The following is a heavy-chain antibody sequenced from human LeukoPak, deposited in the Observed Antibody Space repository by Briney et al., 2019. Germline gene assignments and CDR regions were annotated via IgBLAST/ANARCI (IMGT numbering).Heavy chain of an antibody. CDR1: GFTVSSNY. CDR3: ARDRGAARPYWFDP. J-gene: IGHJ5*02. CDR2: ISSSSSTI. D-gene: IGHD6-6*01. Sequence: GGSLRLSCAASGFTVSSNYMSWVRQAPGKGLEWVSYISSSSSTIYYADSVKGRFTISRDNAKNSLYLQMNSLRDEDTAVYYCARDRGAARPYWFDPWGQGTLVTVSS. V-gene: IGHV3-48*02.